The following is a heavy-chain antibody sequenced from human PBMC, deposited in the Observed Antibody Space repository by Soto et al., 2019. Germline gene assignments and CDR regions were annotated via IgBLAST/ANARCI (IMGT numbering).Heavy chain of an antibody. CDR3: ARDYTSSYKYDSTNYGYFDF. V-gene: IGHV1-3*01. CDR2: INAGNGNT. Sequence: ASVKVSCKASGYTFTSYAMHWVRQAPGQRLEWMGWINAGNGNTKYSQKFQGRVTITRDTSASTAYMELSSLRSEDTAVYYCARDYTSSYKYDSTNYGYFDFWGLGTLVTVSS. D-gene: IGHD3-22*01. J-gene: IGHJ4*02. CDR1: GYTFTSYA.